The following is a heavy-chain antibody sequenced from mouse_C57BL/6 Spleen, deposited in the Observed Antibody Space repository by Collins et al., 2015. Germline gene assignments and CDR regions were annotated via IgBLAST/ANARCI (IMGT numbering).Heavy chain of an antibody. CDR3: ARSYYYGSSYWYFDV. V-gene: IGHV1-67*01. CDR2: ISTYYGNT. D-gene: IGHD1-1*01. CDR1: GYTFTDYA. J-gene: IGHJ1*01. Sequence: QVQLQQSGPELVRPGVSVKISCKGSGYTFTDYAMHWVKQSHAKSLEWIGVISTYYGNTNYNQKFKGKATMTVDKSSSTAYMELARLTSEDSAIYYCARSYYYGSSYWYFDVWGAGTTVTVSS.